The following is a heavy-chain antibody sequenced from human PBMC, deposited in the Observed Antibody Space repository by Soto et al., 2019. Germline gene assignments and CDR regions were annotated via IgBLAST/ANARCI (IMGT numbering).Heavy chain of an antibody. CDR2: VNAGNGNT. CDR3: ARVYYDYVWGSYRLFDY. V-gene: IGHV1-3*01. Sequence: ASVKVSCKASGYTFTSYAMHWVRQAPGQRLEWMGWVNAGNGNTKYSQKFQGRVTITRDTSASTAYMELSSLRSEDTAVYYCARVYYDYVWGSYRLFDYWGQGTLVTVSS. CDR1: GYTFTSYA. J-gene: IGHJ4*02. D-gene: IGHD3-16*02.